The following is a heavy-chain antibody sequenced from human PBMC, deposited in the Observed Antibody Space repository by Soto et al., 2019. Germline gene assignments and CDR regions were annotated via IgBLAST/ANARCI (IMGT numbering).Heavy chain of an antibody. J-gene: IGHJ4*02. Sequence: ESGGGVVQPGRSLRLSCAASGFTFSSYGMHWVRQAPGKGLEWVAVISYDGSNKYYADSVKGRFTISRDNSKNTLYLQMNSLRAEDTAVYYCARSGGPGGSLDYWGQGTLVTVSS. CDR3: ARSGGPGGSLDY. V-gene: IGHV3-30*03. CDR2: ISYDGSNK. D-gene: IGHD3-16*01. CDR1: GFTFSSYG.